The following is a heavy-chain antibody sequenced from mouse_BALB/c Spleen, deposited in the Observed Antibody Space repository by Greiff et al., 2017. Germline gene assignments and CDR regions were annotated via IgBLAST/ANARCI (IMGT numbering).Heavy chain of an antibody. CDR1: GFNFKDSY. J-gene: IGHJ3*01. Sequence: VQLQQSGAELVKPGASVKLSCTASGFNFKDSYMHWVKQRPEQGLEWIGRIDPANGNTKYDPKFQGKATITADTSSNTAYLQLSSLTSEDTAVYYCARNSCWEYWGQGTLVTVSA. CDR2: IDPANGNT. V-gene: IGHV14-3*02. CDR3: ARNSCWEY. D-gene: IGHD4-1*01.